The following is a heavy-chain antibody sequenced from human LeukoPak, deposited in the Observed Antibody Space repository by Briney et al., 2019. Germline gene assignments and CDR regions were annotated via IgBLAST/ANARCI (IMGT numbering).Heavy chain of an antibody. Sequence: SVKVSCKASGYTFTSYGISWVRQAPGQGLEWMGWISAYNGNTSYTQKLQGRVTMTTDTSTSTAYMELRSLRSDDTAVYYCARATRGYSSSQFDPWGQGTLVTVSS. CDR1: GYTFTSYG. CDR2: ISAYNGNT. D-gene: IGHD6-13*01. J-gene: IGHJ5*02. CDR3: ARATRGYSSSQFDP. V-gene: IGHV1-18*01.